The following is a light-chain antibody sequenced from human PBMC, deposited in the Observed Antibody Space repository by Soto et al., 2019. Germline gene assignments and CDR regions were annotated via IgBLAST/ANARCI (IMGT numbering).Light chain of an antibody. CDR1: QSVSSSY. J-gene: IGKJ5*01. Sequence: EIVLTQSPGTLSLSPGARATLSCRASQSVSSSYLAWYQQKPGQARRLLIYGASSRATGIPDRFSGSGSGTDFTLTISRLEAEDFAVYYCQQYGSSLRITFGQGTRLAIK. CDR3: QQYGSSLRIT. CDR2: GAS. V-gene: IGKV3-20*01.